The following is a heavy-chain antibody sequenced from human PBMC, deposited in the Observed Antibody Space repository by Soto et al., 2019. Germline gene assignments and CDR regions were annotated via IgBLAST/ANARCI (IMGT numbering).Heavy chain of an antibody. V-gene: IGHV4-30-2*01. Sequence: PSETLSLTCTVSGGSISSGGYSWSWIRQPPGKGLEWIGYIYHSGSSYYNPSLKSRVTISVDTSKNQFSLKLSSVTAADTAVYYCVRALGLVRAHKALDYWGQGTLVTVSS. CDR2: IYHSGSS. D-gene: IGHD1-26*01. J-gene: IGHJ4*02. CDR1: GGSISSGGYS. CDR3: VRALGLVRAHKALDY.